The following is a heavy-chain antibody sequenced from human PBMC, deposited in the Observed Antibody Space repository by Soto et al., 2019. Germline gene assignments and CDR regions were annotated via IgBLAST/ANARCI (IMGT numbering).Heavy chain of an antibody. D-gene: IGHD5-18*01. CDR3: ARDLGDTAMVKRSVYYYMDV. CDR2: INPNSGGT. V-gene: IGHV1-2*04. J-gene: IGHJ6*03. CDR1: GYTFTGYY. Sequence: ASVKVSCKASGYTFTGYYMHWVRQAPGQGLEWMGWINPNSGGTNYAQKFQGWVTMTRDTSISTAYMELSRLRSDDTAVYYCARDLGDTAMVKRSVYYYMDVWGKGTTVTVSS.